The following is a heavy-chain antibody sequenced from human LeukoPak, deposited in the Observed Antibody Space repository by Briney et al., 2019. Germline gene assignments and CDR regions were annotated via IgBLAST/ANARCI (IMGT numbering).Heavy chain of an antibody. J-gene: IGHJ6*03. CDR1: GYTFTGYY. CDR2: INPNGGGT. Sequence: ASVKVSCKASGYTFTGYYMHWVRQAPGQGLEWMGWINPNGGGTIYAQGFQGRVTMTRNLSISTVYMELRRLTSGDTAMYYCVRDSGDYYMDVGGNGTAVTVSS. D-gene: IGHD4-17*01. V-gene: IGHV1-2*02. CDR3: VRDSGDYYMDV.